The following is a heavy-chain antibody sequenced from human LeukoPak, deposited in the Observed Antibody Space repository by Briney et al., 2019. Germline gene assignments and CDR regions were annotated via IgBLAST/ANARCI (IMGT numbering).Heavy chain of an antibody. J-gene: IGHJ6*04. CDR3: AKSTRAVMAMMDV. CDR1: GFTFDDYG. V-gene: IGHV3-20*04. Sequence: RPGGSLRLSCAASGFTFDDYGMSWVRQAPGKGLERVSGINWNGGSTGYADSVKGRFTISRDNAKNSLYLQMNSLRAEDTALYYCAKSTRAVMAMMDVWGKGTTVTVSS. D-gene: IGHD3-16*01. CDR2: INWNGGST.